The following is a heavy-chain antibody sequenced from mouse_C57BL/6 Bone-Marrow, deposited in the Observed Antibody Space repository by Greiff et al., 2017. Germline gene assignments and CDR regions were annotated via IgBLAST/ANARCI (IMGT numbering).Heavy chain of an antibody. CDR3: ARNLYYYGSSVAWFAY. CDR2: IDPSDSYT. Sequence: VQLQQPGAELVRPGTSVKLSCKASGYTFTSYWMHWVKQRPGQGLEWIGVIDPSDSYTNYNQKFKGKATLTVDTSSSTAYMQLSRLTSEDSAVYYCARNLYYYGSSVAWFAYWGQGTLVTVSA. D-gene: IGHD1-1*01. CDR1: GYTFTSYW. V-gene: IGHV1-59*01. J-gene: IGHJ3*01.